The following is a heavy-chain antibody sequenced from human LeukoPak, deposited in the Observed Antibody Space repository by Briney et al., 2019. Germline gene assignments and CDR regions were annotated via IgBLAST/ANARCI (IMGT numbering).Heavy chain of an antibody. CDR1: GGSFSGYY. CDR3: ARGPVPAAKVSWFDP. J-gene: IGHJ5*02. V-gene: IGHV4-34*01. D-gene: IGHD2-2*01. CDR2: INHSGST. Sequence: SVTLSLTCAVDGGSFSGYYWSWIRQPPGKGLEWIGEINHSGSTNYNPSLKSRVTISVDTSKNQFSLKLSSVTAADTAVYYCARGPVPAAKVSWFDPWGQGTLVTVSS.